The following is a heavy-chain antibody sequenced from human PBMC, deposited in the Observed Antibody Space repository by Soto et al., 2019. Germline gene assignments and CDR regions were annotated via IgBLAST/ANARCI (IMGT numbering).Heavy chain of an antibody. V-gene: IGHV3-23*01. CDR1: GFTFSSYA. J-gene: IGHJ4*02. CDR2: ISGSGGST. Sequence: EVQLLESGGGLAQPGGSLRLSCAASGFTFSSYAMSWVRQAPGKGLEWVSAISGSGGSTYYADSVKGRFTISRDNSKNTLYLPMYSLRAEDTAVYYCANPYGDEPYFVYWGQGTLVTVSS. D-gene: IGHD4-17*01. CDR3: ANPYGDEPYFVY.